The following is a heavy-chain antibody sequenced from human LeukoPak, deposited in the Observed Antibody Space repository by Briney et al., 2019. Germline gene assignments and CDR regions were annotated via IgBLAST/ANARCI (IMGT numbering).Heavy chain of an antibody. CDR2: VSGSGSTV. V-gene: IGHV3-48*01. Sequence: GGSLRLSCAASGFTFSDHIMNWVRQLPGKRLEWVAYVSGSGSTVYYADSVKGRFTISRDNGKSSLYLLMNSLRVEDTALYYCVRQFASWGQGTLVTVSS. CDR1: GFTFSDHI. CDR3: VRQFAS. J-gene: IGHJ4*02.